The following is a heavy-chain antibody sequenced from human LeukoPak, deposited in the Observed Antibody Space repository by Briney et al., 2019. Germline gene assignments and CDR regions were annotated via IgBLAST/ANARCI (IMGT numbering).Heavy chain of an antibody. V-gene: IGHV3-21*01. CDR3: ARASGDIVETATMGSY. D-gene: IGHD5-18*01. CDR1: GFTFSSYS. Sequence: GSLRLSCAASGFTFSSYSMNWVRQAPGKGLEWVSSISSSSSSIYYADSVKGRFTISRDNAKNSLYLQMNSLRAEDTAVYCCARASGDIVETATMGSYWGQGTLVTVSS. CDR2: ISSSSSSI. J-gene: IGHJ4*02.